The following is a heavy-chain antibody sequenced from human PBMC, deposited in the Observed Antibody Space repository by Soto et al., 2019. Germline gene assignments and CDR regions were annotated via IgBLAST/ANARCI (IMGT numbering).Heavy chain of an antibody. CDR3: AVGTTGGDYVRAWFDP. D-gene: IGHD4-17*01. CDR2: INHSGST. V-gene: IGHV4-34*01. J-gene: IGHJ5*02. CDR1: GGSFSGYY. Sequence: QVQLQQWGAGLLKPSETLSLTCAVYGGSFSGYYWSWIRKPPGKGLEWIGEINHSGSTNYNTSLKSRVTRSVDTSKNQFSLKLSSVTAADTAVYYCAVGTTGGDYVRAWFDPWGQGTLVTVSS.